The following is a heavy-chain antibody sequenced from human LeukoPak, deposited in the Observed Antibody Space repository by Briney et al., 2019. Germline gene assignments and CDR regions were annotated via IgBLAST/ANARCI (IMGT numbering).Heavy chain of an antibody. J-gene: IGHJ6*03. CDR2: IYYSGST. D-gene: IGHD6-13*01. CDR1: GGSISSYY. V-gene: IGHV4-59*01. CDR3: ARGGSSYSPYYMDV. Sequence: SETLSLTCTVSGGSISSYYWSWIRQPPGKGLEWIGYIYYSGSTNYNPSLKSRVTISVDTSKNQFSLKLSPVTAADTAVYYCARGGSSYSPYYMDVWGKGTTVTVSS.